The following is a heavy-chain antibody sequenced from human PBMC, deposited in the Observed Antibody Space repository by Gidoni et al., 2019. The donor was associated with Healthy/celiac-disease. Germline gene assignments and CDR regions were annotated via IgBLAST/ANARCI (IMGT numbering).Heavy chain of an antibody. Sequence: QVQLVQSGAEVKKPGASVKVSCKASGYTFTSYYMHWVRQAPGQGLEWMGIINPSGGSTSYAQKFQGRVTMTRDTSTSTVYMELSSLRSEDTAVYYCARSRRAARGGDYYYYGMDVWGQGTTVTVSS. V-gene: IGHV1-46*03. D-gene: IGHD6-6*01. CDR1: GYTFTSYY. J-gene: IGHJ6*02. CDR2: INPSGGST. CDR3: ARSRRAARGGDYYYYGMDV.